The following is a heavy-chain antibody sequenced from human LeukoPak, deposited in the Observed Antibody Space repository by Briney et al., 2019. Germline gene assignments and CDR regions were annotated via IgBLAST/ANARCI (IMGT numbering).Heavy chain of an antibody. V-gene: IGHV4-59*08. CDR3: ARRIVGGFDP. D-gene: IGHD1-26*01. CDR2: IYWSGST. J-gene: IGHJ5*02. Sequence: SETLSLTCSVSGDSISSDYCSWIRQPPGKGLEWLGYIYWSGSTNYNPSLKSRVTISVDTSKKQFPLKLTSVTAADTAIYYCARRIVGGFDPWGQGILVTVSS. CDR1: GDSISSDY.